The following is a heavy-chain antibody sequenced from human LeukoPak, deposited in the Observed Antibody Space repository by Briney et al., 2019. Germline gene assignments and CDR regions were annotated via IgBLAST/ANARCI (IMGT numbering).Heavy chain of an antibody. D-gene: IGHD3-22*01. Sequence: GGSLRLSCAASGFTFSSYWMSWVRQAPGKGLEWVANIKQDGSEKYYVDSVKGRFTISRDNAKNSLYLQMNSLRAEDTAVYYCAKDPPERGSGFKTYWGQGTLVTVSS. V-gene: IGHV3-7*03. CDR1: GFTFSSYW. CDR3: AKDPPERGSGFKTY. CDR2: IKQDGSEK. J-gene: IGHJ4*02.